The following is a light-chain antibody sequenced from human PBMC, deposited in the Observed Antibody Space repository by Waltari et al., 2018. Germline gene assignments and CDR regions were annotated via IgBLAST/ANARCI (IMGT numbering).Light chain of an antibody. J-gene: IGKJ4*01. CDR1: QGISNY. CDR2: AAY. Sequence: DIQMTQSPSSLSASVGDRVTITCLASQGISNYLVWFQQKPGKAPKSLIYAAYTLQSGVPSRFSGSGSGTDFTLTISSLQPEDFATYYCQQYTSYPLTFGGGTKVEIK. CDR3: QQYTSYPLT. V-gene: IGKV1-16*01.